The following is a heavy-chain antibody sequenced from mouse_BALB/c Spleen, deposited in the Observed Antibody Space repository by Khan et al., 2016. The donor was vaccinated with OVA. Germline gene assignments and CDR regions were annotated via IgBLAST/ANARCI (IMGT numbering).Heavy chain of an antibody. CDR1: GDSITSGY. V-gene: IGHV3-8*02. CDR2: MIYSGNT. D-gene: IGHD2-14*01. CDR3: ARATYRYAFAY. J-gene: IGHJ3*01. Sequence: EVQLQESGPSLVKPSQTLSLTCSVTGDSITSGYWSWIRKFPGNKLEYMGYMIYSGNTYYNPSLKSRISITRHTSKNQYYMQLKSGTTEDTATDYLARATYRYAFAYWGQGTLVTVAA.